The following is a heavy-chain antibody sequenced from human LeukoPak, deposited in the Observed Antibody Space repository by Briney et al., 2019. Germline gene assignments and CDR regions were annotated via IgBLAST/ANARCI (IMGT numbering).Heavy chain of an antibody. V-gene: IGHV3-30*02. D-gene: IGHD5-12*01. CDR1: GFTFSSYG. CDR2: IRYDGSNK. J-gene: IGHJ5*02. CDR3: AKLRGYSGYDYRGWFDP. Sequence: GGSLRLSCAASGFTFSSYGMHWVRQAPGKGLEWVAFIRYDGSNKYYADSVKGRFTISRDNSKNTLYLQMNSLRAEDTAVYYCAKLRGYSGYDYRGWFDPWGQGTLVTVSS.